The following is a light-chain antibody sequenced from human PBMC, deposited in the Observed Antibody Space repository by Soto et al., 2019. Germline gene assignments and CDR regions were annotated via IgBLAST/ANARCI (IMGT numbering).Light chain of an antibody. CDR3: QQSFNTPVT. J-gene: IGKJ5*01. V-gene: IGKV1-39*01. Sequence: MTQSPLSLPVTLGQPASISCRSSQSLEYSDGNSYVNWYQQKTGKAPQVLIYGASSLQSGVPSRFSASGSGTDFTLTINSLQPEDFATYYCQQSFNTPVTFGQGTRLEIK. CDR2: GAS. CDR1: QSLEYSDGNSY.